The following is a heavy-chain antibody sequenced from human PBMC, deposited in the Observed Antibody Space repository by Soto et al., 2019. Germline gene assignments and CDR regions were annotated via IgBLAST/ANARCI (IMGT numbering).Heavy chain of an antibody. V-gene: IGHV3-9*01. CDR1: GFTFDDYA. CDR2: ISWNSGSI. D-gene: IGHD2-15*01. Sequence: EVQLVESGGGLVQPGRSLRLSCAASGFTFDDYAMHWVRQAPGKGLEWVSGISWNSGSIGYADSVKGRFTISRDNAKNSLYLQMNSLRAEDTALYYCAKADCSGGSCYSDYWCQGTLVTVSS. J-gene: IGHJ4*02. CDR3: AKADCSGGSCYSDY.